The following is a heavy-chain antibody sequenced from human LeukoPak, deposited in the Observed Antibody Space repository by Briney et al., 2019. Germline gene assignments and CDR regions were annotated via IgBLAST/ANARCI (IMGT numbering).Heavy chain of an antibody. Sequence: PGGSLRLSCAASGFTFSSHAMSWVRQPPGKGPEWVATISGSGGTTYYADSVKGRFTVSRDNSKNTLYLQMNSLRAEDTALYYCAKHSSGWKRDAVDIWGQGTVVTVSS. D-gene: IGHD6-19*01. CDR3: AKHSSGWKRDAVDI. V-gene: IGHV3-23*01. J-gene: IGHJ3*02. CDR1: GFTFSSHA. CDR2: ISGSGGTT.